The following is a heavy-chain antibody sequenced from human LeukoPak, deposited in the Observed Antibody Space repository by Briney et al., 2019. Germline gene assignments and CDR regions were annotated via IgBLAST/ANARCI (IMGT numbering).Heavy chain of an antibody. J-gene: IGHJ4*02. D-gene: IGHD3-3*01. CDR1: GYTLTELS. CDR3: ATDRTIFGVVTPFDY. CDR2: FDPEDGET. Sequence: ASVKVSCKVSGYTLTELSMHWVRRAPGKGLEWMGGFDPEDGETIYAQKFQGRVTMTEDTSTDTAYMELSSLRSEDTAVFYCATDRTIFGVVTPFDYWGQGTLVTVSS. V-gene: IGHV1-24*01.